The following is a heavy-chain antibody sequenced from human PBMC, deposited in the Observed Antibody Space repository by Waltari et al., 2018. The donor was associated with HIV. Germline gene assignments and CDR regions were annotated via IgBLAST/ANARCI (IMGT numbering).Heavy chain of an antibody. CDR3: VKGGGYYDSTGNVPFDY. V-gene: IGHV3-23*01. CDR1: GFGFSSYA. J-gene: IGHJ4*02. Sequence: VQLLESGGGLVQSGGSLTLSCAASGFGFSSYAMIWVRQGPGKCLEWVSAIGGGGDRSYYVDSVKGRFTISRDNSKNTLSLQMNGLRAEDTAVYYCVKGGGYYDSTGNVPFDYWGQGSLVTVSS. D-gene: IGHD3-3*01. CDR2: IGGGGDRS.